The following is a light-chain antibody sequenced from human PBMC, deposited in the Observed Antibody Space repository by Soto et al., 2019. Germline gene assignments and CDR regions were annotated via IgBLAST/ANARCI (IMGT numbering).Light chain of an antibody. J-gene: IGKJ3*01. CDR3: QHYGSSPPFT. CDR1: QSVSNNY. V-gene: IGKV3-20*01. CDR2: GAS. Sequence: EIVLTQSPGTLSLSPGERATLACRASQSVSNNYLAWYQQKPGQAPRLLIYGASIRATGIPDRFSGSGSGTDFKLLISSLEPEDFAVYYCQHYGSSPPFTFGPGNTVDIK.